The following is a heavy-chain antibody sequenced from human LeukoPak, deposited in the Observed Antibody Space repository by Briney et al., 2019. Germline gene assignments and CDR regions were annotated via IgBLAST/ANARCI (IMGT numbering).Heavy chain of an antibody. D-gene: IGHD5-18*01. V-gene: IGHV3-23*01. J-gene: IGHJ4*02. CDR2: ISGSGGSI. CDR1: GFTFSSYA. CDR3: AKSQYKIQLWWH. Sequence: QPGGSLRLSCAASGFTFSSYAMNWVRQAPGKGLEWVSTISGSGGSIYYADSVKGRLTISRDNSKNTLYLQMNSLRAEDTAVYYCAKSQYKIQLWWHWGQGTLVTVSS.